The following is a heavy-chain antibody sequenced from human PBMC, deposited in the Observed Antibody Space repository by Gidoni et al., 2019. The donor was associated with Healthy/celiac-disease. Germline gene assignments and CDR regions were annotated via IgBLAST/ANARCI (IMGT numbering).Heavy chain of an antibody. CDR2: INHSGIT. CDR3: ASGLRQQLFNWFDP. CDR1: GGSFSGYY. Sequence: QVQLQQWGAGLLQPSEHMSLTCADSGGSFSGYYLRWIRQPPGKGLEWIGEINHSGITNYNPSRKSRVTISVDTSKNHFSLKLSSVTAADTAVYYCASGLRQQLFNWFDPWGQGTLVTFPS. V-gene: IGHV4-34*01. D-gene: IGHD6-13*01. J-gene: IGHJ5*02.